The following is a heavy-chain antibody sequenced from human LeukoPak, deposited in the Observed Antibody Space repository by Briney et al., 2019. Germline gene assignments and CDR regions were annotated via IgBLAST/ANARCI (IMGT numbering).Heavy chain of an antibody. V-gene: IGHV3-30*04. CDR1: GFTFSSYA. CDR3: ARDLVTMIVVVTYYFDY. D-gene: IGHD3-22*01. Sequence: QSGGSLRLSCAASGFTFSSYAMHWVRQAPGKGLEWVAVISYDGSNKYYADSVKGRFTISRDNSKNTLYLQMNSLRAEDTAVYYCARDLVTMIVVVTYYFDYWGQGTLVTVSS. CDR2: ISYDGSNK. J-gene: IGHJ4*02.